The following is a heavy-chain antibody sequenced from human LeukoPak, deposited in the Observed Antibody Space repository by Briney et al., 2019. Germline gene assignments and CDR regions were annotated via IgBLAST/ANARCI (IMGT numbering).Heavy chain of an antibody. Sequence: TGGSLRLSCAASGFTFSSNYMSWVRQAPGKGLEWVSVIYSGGSTYYADSVKGRITTSRDNSKNTLYLQMNSLRAEDTAVYYCAAHYYGSGSYNDYWGQGTLVTVSS. V-gene: IGHV3-66*01. CDR2: IYSGGST. D-gene: IGHD3-10*01. CDR1: GFTFSSNY. J-gene: IGHJ4*02. CDR3: AAHYYGSGSYNDY.